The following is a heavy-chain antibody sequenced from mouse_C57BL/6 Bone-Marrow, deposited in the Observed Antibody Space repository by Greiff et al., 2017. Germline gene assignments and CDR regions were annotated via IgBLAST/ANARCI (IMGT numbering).Heavy chain of an antibody. CDR3: ARWDYEGYFNY. D-gene: IGHD2-4*01. J-gene: IGHJ2*01. CDR2: INPNNGGT. CDR1: GYTFTDYY. V-gene: IGHV1-26*01. Sequence: EVKLQQSGPELVKPGASVKISCKASGYTFTDYYMNWVKQSHGKSLEWIGDINPNNGGTSYNQKFKGKATLTVDKSSSTAYMELRSLTSEDSAVYYCARWDYEGYFNYWGQGTTLTVSS.